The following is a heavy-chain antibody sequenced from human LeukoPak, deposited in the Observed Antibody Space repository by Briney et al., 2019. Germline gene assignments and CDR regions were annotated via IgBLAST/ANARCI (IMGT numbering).Heavy chain of an antibody. J-gene: IGHJ4*02. D-gene: IGHD6-19*01. Sequence: GGSLRLSCAASGFTFSSYAMYWVRQAPGKGLEWVAVISYDGSNKYYADSVKGRFTISRDNSKNTLYLQMNSLRAEDTAVYYCARDGSSGWTWYFDYWGQGTLVTVSS. CDR3: ARDGSSGWTWYFDY. CDR2: ISYDGSNK. CDR1: GFTFSSYA. V-gene: IGHV3-30-3*01.